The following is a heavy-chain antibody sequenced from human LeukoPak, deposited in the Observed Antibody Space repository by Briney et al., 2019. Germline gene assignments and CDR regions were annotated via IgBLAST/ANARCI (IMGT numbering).Heavy chain of an antibody. J-gene: IGHJ4*02. D-gene: IGHD3-10*01. CDR1: GGSISSGGYY. CDR3: ARLRSGSYYFDY. Sequence: PSQTLSLTCTVSGGSISSGGYYWRWIRQHPGKGLEWIGYIYYSGSTYYNPSLKSRVLISVDPSKRQFPLKLSSVTAADTAVYSCARLRSGSYYFDYWGQGTLVTVSS. CDR2: IYYSGST. V-gene: IGHV4-31*03.